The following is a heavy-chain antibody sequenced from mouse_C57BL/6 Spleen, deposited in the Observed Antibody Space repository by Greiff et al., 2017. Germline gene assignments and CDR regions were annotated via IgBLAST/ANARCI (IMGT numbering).Heavy chain of an antibody. CDR1: GYTFTDYE. J-gene: IGHJ2*01. Sequence: VQLQQSGAELVRPGASVTLSCKASGYTFTDYEMHWVKQTPVHGLEWIGAIDPETGGTAYNQKFKGKAILTADKSSSTAYMELRSLTSEDSAVYYCTRCYYDYDGVFGYWGQGTTLTVSS. CDR3: TRCYYDYDGVFGY. CDR2: IDPETGGT. V-gene: IGHV1-15*01. D-gene: IGHD2-4*01.